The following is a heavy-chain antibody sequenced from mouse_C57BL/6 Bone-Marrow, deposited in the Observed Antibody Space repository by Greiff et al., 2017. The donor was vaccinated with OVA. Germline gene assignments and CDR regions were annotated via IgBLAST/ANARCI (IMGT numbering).Heavy chain of an antibody. CDR1: GFTFSDYY. D-gene: IGHD1-1*01. CDR2: INYDGSST. CDR3: ARVPYYGCFDY. J-gene: IGHJ2*01. Sequence: EVQVVESEGGLVQPGSSMKLSCTASGFTFSDYYMAWVRQVPEKGLEWVANINYDGSSTYYLDSLKSRFIISRDNAKNILYLQMSSLKSEDTATYYCARVPYYGCFDYWGQGTTLTVSS. V-gene: IGHV5-16*01.